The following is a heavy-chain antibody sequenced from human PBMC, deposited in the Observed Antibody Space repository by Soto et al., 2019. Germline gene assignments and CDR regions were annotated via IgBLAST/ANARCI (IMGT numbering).Heavy chain of an antibody. D-gene: IGHD3-22*01. V-gene: IGHV4-39*01. J-gene: IGHJ6*04. Sequence: SETLCLTCTVSGVSISSDALYWVLKRQRPGLGREWIGNVYYGGTTYYNPSLQSRVTISVETSKTQSSLKLSSVTAADTAVYYCAGGDYSHRSRYYFYYYPMDIWGKGTRVTVSS. CDR3: AGGDYSHRSRYYFYYYPMDI. CDR1: GVSISSDALY. CDR2: VYYGGTT.